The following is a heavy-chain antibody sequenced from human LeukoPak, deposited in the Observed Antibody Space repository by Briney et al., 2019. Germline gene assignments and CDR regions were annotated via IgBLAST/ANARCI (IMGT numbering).Heavy chain of an antibody. D-gene: IGHD2-2*01. V-gene: IGHV3-48*03. Sequence: PGGSLRLSCAASGFTFSSYEMNWVRQAPGKGLEWVSYISSSGSTIYYADSVKGRFTISRDNAKNSLYLQMNSLRSDDTAVYYCVRGYADKGRRMDYWGQGTLVTVSS. CDR1: GFTFSSYE. CDR2: ISSSGSTI. J-gene: IGHJ4*02. CDR3: VRGYADKGRRMDY.